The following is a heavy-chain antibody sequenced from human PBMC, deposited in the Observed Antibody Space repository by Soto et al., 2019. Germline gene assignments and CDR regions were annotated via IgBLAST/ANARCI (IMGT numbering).Heavy chain of an antibody. CDR1: GFTFSSYG. Sequence: QVQLMESGGGVVQPGRSLRLSCAASGFTFSSYGMHWVRQAPGKGLEWVAVIWYDGSNKYYADSVKGRFTISRDNSKNKLYLQMNRLRAEDTAVYYCARERVVVAAYFDCWGQGTLVTVSS. V-gene: IGHV3-33*01. CDR3: ARERVVVAAYFDC. J-gene: IGHJ4*02. CDR2: IWYDGSNK. D-gene: IGHD2-15*01.